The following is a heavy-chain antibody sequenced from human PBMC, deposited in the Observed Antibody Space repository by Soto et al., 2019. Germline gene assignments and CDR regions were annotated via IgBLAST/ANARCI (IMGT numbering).Heavy chain of an antibody. CDR2: IIPILGIA. CDR3: ARAYSSSAGTYYYYYYMDV. Sequence: QVQLVQSGAEVKKPGSSVKVSCKASGGTFSSYTISWVRQAPGQGLEWMGRIIPILGIANYAQKFQGRVTITADKSTSTAYMELSSLRSEDTAVYYCARAYSSSAGTYYYYYYMDVWGIGTTVTVSS. V-gene: IGHV1-69*02. J-gene: IGHJ6*03. D-gene: IGHD6-13*01. CDR1: GGTFSSYT.